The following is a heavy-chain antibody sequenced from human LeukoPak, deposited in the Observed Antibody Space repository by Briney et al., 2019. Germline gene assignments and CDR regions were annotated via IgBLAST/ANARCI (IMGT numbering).Heavy chain of an antibody. D-gene: IGHD3-3*01. Sequence: SQTLSLTCTVSGGSISSYYWSWIRQPPGEGLEWIGYIYYSGSTNYNPSLKSRVTISVDTSKNQFSLKLSSVTAADTAVYYCARGGAGSYYDFWSGLVNWFDPWGQGTLVTVSS. CDR2: IYYSGST. V-gene: IGHV4-59*01. CDR1: GGSISSYY. J-gene: IGHJ5*02. CDR3: ARGGAGSYYDFWSGLVNWFDP.